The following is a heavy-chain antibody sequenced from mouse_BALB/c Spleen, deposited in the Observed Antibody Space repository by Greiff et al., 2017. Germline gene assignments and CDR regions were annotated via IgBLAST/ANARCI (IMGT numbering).Heavy chain of an antibody. Sequence: DVKLQESGGGLVKPGGSLKLSCAASGFTFSSYTMSWVRQTPEKRLEWVATISSGGSYTYYPDSVKGRFTISRDNAKNTLYLQMSSLKSEDTAMYYCTRLYDYYAIDYWGPGTSVTVSS. CDR2: ISSGGSYT. CDR3: TRLYDYYAIDY. D-gene: IGHD2-3*01. V-gene: IGHV5-6-4*01. J-gene: IGHJ4*01. CDR1: GFTFSSYT.